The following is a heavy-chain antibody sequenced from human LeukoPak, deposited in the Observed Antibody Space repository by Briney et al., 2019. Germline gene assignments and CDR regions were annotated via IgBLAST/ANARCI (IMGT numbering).Heavy chain of an antibody. D-gene: IGHD5-18*01. CDR3: TTFRGLNPLVDKEFTAMADYYYYYYMDV. CDR2: INCNGGST. Sequence: GGSLRLSCAASGFTFDDYGMSWVRQAPGKGLEWVSGINCNGGSTGYADSVKGRFTISRDNSKNTAYLQMNSLKTEDTAVYYCTTFRGLNPLVDKEFTAMADYYYYYYMDVWGKGTTVTVSS. V-gene: IGHV3-20*04. CDR1: GFTFDDYG. J-gene: IGHJ6*03.